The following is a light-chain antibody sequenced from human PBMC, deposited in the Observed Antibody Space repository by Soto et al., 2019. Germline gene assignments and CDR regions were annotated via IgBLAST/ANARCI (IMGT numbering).Light chain of an antibody. J-gene: IGLJ3*02. CDR3: QSYDSSLSGWV. CDR2: GNS. CDR1: SSNIGAGYD. V-gene: IGLV1-40*01. Sequence: QAVVTQPPSVSGAPGQRVTISCTGSSSNIGAGYDVHWYQQLPGTAPKLLIPGNSNRPSGVPDRFSGSKSGTSASLAITGLQAEDEADYYCQSYDSSLSGWVFGGGTQLTVL.